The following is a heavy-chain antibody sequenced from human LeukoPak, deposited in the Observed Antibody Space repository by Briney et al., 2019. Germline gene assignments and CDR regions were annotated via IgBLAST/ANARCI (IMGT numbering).Heavy chain of an antibody. V-gene: IGHV1-69*04. CDR3: ATYCSSTSCSNWFDP. Sequence: SVKVSCKASGYTFTSYGISWVQQAPGQGLEWMGRIIPILGIANYAQKFQGRVTITADKSTSTAYMELSSLRSEDTAVYYCATYCSSTSCSNWFDPWGQGTLVTVSS. J-gene: IGHJ5*02. CDR2: IIPILGIA. CDR1: GYTFTSYG. D-gene: IGHD2-2*01.